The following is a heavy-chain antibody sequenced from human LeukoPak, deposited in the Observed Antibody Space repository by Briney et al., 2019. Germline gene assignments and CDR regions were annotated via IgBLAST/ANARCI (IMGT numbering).Heavy chain of an antibody. CDR1: GFTVSTNY. CDR3: ARGMTNPFDY. D-gene: IGHD4-11*01. J-gene: IGHJ4*02. CDR2: IYSGGST. V-gene: IGHV3-53*04. Sequence: GGSLRLSCAASGFTVSTNYMSWVRQAPGKGLEWVSVIYSGGSTYYADSVKGRFTISRHNSENTLYLQMNSLRAEDTAVYYCARGMTNPFDYWGQGTLVAVSS.